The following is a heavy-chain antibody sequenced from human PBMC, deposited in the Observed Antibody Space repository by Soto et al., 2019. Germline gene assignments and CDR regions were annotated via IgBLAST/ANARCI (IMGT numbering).Heavy chain of an antibody. J-gene: IGHJ3*02. CDR2: ISYDGSNK. CDR3: ARPTGYYDSSGYYDAFDI. Sequence: QVQLVESGGGVVQPGRSPRLSCAASGFTFSSYAMHWVRQAPGKGLEWVAVISYDGSNKYYADSVKGRFTISRDNSKNTLYLQMNSLRAEDTAVYYCARPTGYYDSSGYYDAFDIWGQGTMVTVSS. D-gene: IGHD3-22*01. V-gene: IGHV3-30-3*01. CDR1: GFTFSSYA.